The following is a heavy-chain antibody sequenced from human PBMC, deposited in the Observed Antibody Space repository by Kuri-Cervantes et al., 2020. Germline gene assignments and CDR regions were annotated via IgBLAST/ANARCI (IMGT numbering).Heavy chain of an antibody. CDR3: ASNYGDQLYYGMDI. V-gene: IGHV1-2*02. Sequence: ASVKVSCKASGYTFTGYYMHWVRQAPGQGLEWMGWINPNSGGTNYAQKFQGRVTMTRDTSISTAYMELRSLRSDDTAVYYCASNYGDQLYYGMDIWGQGTTVTVSS. D-gene: IGHD4-17*01. J-gene: IGHJ6*02. CDR2: INPNSGGT. CDR1: GYTFTGYY.